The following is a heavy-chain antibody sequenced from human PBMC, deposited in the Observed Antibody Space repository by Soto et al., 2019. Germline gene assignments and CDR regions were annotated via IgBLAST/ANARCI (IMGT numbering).Heavy chain of an antibody. CDR3: ARESYGDYVKAFDI. J-gene: IGHJ3*02. D-gene: IGHD4-17*01. Sequence: GGSLRLSCAASGFTFSSYSMNWVRQAPGKGLEWVSYISSSSSTIYYADSVKGRFTISRDNAKNSLYLQMYSLRAEDTAVYYCARESYGDYVKAFDIWGQGTMVTVSS. CDR2: ISSSSSTI. CDR1: GFTFSSYS. V-gene: IGHV3-48*01.